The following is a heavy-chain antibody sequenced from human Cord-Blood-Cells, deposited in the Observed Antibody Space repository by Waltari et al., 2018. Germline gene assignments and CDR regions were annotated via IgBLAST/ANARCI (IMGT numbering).Heavy chain of an antibody. CDR3: ASLGREGSGSSQRFDY. CDR1: GGSFSGYY. V-gene: IGHV4-34*01. Sequence: QVQLQQWGAGLVKPSETLSLTCAVYGGSFSGYYWSWIRQPPGKGLEWIGEINHSGSTNYNPSLKSRVNISVDTSKNQFSLKLSSVTAADTAVYYCASLGREGSGSSQRFDYWGQGTLVTVSS. D-gene: IGHD3-10*01. CDR2: INHSGST. J-gene: IGHJ4*02.